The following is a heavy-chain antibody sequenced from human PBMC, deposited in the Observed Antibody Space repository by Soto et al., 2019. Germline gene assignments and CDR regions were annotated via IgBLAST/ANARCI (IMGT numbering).Heavy chain of an antibody. CDR1: GFTFRNYN. Sequence: EVQLVESGGGLVKAGGSLRLFCTASGFTFRNYNMNWVRQAPGKGLEWVSSISTGGAYMFYADSVKGRFTISRDNAQNSLFLQIDSPRAEDTAVYYCARDIASPGGDYFDSCGQGTLGTVSS. J-gene: IGHJ4*02. V-gene: IGHV3-21*06. CDR2: ISTGGAYM. CDR3: ARDIASPGGDYFDS. D-gene: IGHD2-21*01.